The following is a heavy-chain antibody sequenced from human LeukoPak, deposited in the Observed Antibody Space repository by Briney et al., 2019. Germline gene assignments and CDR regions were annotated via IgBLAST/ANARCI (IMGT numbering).Heavy chain of an antibody. V-gene: IGHV3-53*01. D-gene: IGHD1-26*01. CDR1: GFTFSTYA. Sequence: PGGSLRLSCVASGFTFSTYALSWVRQAPGKGLEWVSIIYSGGSTFYADSVKGRFTISRDNSKNTLYLQMNSLRAEDTAVYYCARGGSYLSAFDIWGQGTMVTVSS. CDR2: IYSGGST. CDR3: ARGGSYLSAFDI. J-gene: IGHJ3*02.